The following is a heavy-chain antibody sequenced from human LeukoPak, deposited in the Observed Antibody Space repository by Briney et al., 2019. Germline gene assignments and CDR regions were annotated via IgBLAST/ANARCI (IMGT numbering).Heavy chain of an antibody. CDR1: GFTFSSYA. CDR3: AKSYYYYDSSGYWAFDI. V-gene: IGHV3-23*01. Sequence: AGGSLRLSCAASGFTFSSYAMSWVRQAPGKGLEWVSAISGSGGSTYYADSVKGRFTISRDNSKNTLYLQMNSLRAEDTAVYYCAKSYYYYDSSGYWAFDIWGQGTMVTVSS. CDR2: ISGSGGST. D-gene: IGHD3-22*01. J-gene: IGHJ3*02.